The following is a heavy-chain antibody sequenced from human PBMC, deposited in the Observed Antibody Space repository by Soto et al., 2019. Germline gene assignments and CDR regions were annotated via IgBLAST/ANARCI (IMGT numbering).Heavy chain of an antibody. J-gene: IGHJ4*02. CDR3: ARDRGYGGNYVFDF. CDR1: GFTFSTYG. D-gene: IGHD4-4*01. V-gene: IGHV3-33*01. CDR2: LWYPATTY. Sequence: GGSLRLSCTTSGFTFSTYGMNCERQTPGKGLEWVETLWYPATTYYYKDSMKGRFAVSRDNSKNTVFLQMNTLRAEDTATYYCARDRGYGGNYVFDFLGLGTLVTVSS.